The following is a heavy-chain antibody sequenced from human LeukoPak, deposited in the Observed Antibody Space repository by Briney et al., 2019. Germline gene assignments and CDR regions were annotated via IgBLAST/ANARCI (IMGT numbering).Heavy chain of an antibody. CDR3: ARAMHYGSGAGMDV. V-gene: IGHV3-7*01. CDR2: IKQDGSEK. D-gene: IGHD3-10*01. CDR1: GFTFSSYW. Sequence: AGGSLRLSCAASGFTFSSYWMSWVRQAPGKGLEWVANIKQDGSEKYYVDSVKGRFIISRDNAKNSLYLQMNSLRAEDTAVYYCARAMHYGSGAGMDVWGQGTTVTVSS. J-gene: IGHJ6*02.